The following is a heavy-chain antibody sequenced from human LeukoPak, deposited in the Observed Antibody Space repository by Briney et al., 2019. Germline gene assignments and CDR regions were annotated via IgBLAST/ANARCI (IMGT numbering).Heavy chain of an antibody. CDR3: ARSIGYCSSTSCSYYYYYMDV. J-gene: IGHJ6*03. Sequence: SQTLSLTCTVSGGSISSGSYYWSWIRQPAGRGLEWIGRIYTSGSTNYNPSLKSRVTISVDTSKNQFSLKLSSVTAADTAVYYCARSIGYCSSTSCSYYYYYMDVWGKGTTVTVSS. D-gene: IGHD2-2*01. CDR1: GGSISSGSYY. CDR2: IYTSGST. V-gene: IGHV4-61*02.